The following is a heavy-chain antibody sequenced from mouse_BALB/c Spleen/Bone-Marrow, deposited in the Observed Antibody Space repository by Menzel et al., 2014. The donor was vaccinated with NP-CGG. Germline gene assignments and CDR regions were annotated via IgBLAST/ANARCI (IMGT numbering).Heavy chain of an antibody. V-gene: IGHV2-2*02. J-gene: IGHJ3*01. CDR3: ARGNYGAWFTH. CDR1: GFSLTKHG. D-gene: IGHD2-1*01. Sequence: VQLQQSGPGLVQPSQSLSITCTVSGFSLTKHGVHWIRQSPGKGLEWLGVIWGGGSTDYNAAFISRLSISKDNSKSQVVFKMNSLEVNDRAMYYGARGNYGAWFTHWGQGTLVTVSA. CDR2: IWGGGST.